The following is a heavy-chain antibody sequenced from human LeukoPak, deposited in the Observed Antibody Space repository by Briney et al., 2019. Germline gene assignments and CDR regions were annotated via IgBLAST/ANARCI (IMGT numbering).Heavy chain of an antibody. J-gene: IGHJ3*02. D-gene: IGHD3-22*01. CDR3: ARTYYYDSSGYYLYSNDAFDI. CDR2: ISSSSSYI. Sequence: GGSLTLSCAASGFTFSSYSMNWVRQAPGKGLDWVSSISSSSSYIYYADSVKGRFTISRDNAKNSLYLQMNSLRAEDTAVYYCARTYYYDSSGYYLYSNDAFDIWGQGTMVTVSS. CDR1: GFTFSSYS. V-gene: IGHV3-21*01.